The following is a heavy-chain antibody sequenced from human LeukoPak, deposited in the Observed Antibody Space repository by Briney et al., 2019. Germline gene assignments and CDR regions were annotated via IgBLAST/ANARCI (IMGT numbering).Heavy chain of an antibody. CDR2: ISSSGSTI. D-gene: IGHD5-18*01. J-gene: IGHJ4*02. V-gene: IGHV3-48*03. CDR1: GFTFSSYE. Sequence: GGSLRLSCAAYGFTFSSYEMNWVRQAPGKGLEWVSYISSSGSTIYYADSVKGRFTISRDHAKNSLYLQIKSIRAEDTAVYYCARWIQTRGGYYWGQGTLVTVSS. CDR3: ARWIQTRGGYY.